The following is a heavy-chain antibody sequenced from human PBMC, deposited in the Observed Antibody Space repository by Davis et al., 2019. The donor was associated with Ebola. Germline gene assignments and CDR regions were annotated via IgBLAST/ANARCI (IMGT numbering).Heavy chain of an antibody. J-gene: IGHJ2*01. D-gene: IGHD2-2*01. CDR1: GDSISRDGFY. CDR2: IYNSGSA. Sequence: LRLSCTVSGDSISRDGFYWNWIRQHPGKGLEWIGYIYNSGSAYYNPSLKSRLTISIDTSKNQFSLTLNSVTAADTAVYYCARHTAYCSSVKCSPWYFGLWGRGTLVTVSS. V-gene: IGHV4-31*03. CDR3: ARHTAYCSSVKCSPWYFGL.